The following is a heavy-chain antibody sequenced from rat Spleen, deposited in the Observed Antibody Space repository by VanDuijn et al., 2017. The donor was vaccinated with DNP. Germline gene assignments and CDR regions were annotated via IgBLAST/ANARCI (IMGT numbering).Heavy chain of an antibody. CDR1: GFTFSDYN. Sequence: EVQLVESGGGLVQPGGSMKLSCAASGFTFSDYNMAWVRQAPKKGLEWVASITSGGANTYYRDSVKGRFTISRDNGKNTQYLQMDSLRSEDTATYYCARGDDDGTSYYEWCLDCWGPGTMVTVSS. D-gene: IGHD1-12*02. CDR3: ARGDDDGTSYYEWCLDC. J-gene: IGHJ1*01. V-gene: IGHV5-25*01. CDR2: ITSGGANT.